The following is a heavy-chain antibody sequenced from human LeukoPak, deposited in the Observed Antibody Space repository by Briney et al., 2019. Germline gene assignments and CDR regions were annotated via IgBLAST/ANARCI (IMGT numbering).Heavy chain of an antibody. CDR1: GFTFSSYA. CDR3: ARDDRSYYYMDV. CDR2: ISYDGSYM. D-gene: IGHD3-22*01. V-gene: IGHV3-30*04. J-gene: IGHJ6*03. Sequence: GGSLRLSCVASGFTFSSYAMHWVRQAPGKGLEWVAVISYDGSYMSYADSVKGRFTISRDNSKNTLYVQMNSLRAEDTAVSYCARDDRSYYYMDVWGKGTTVTVSS.